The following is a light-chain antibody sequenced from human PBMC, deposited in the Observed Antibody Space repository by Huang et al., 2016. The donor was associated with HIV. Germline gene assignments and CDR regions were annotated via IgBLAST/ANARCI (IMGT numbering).Light chain of an antibody. CDR2: TAS. J-gene: IGKJ3*01. CDR1: QSISSH. CDR3: QQSYITPPFT. Sequence: DIQMTQSPSSLSASVGDRVTITCRAIQSISSHLNWYHQKPDKAPKLLIHTASSLQSGVPSRFSGSGSGTDFTLTISGLQPEDFGTYFCQQSYITPPFTFGPGTKVDIK. V-gene: IGKV1-39*01.